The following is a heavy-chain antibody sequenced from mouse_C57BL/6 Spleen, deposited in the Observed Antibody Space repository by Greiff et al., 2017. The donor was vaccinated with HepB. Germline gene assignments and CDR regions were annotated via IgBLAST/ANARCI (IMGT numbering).Heavy chain of an antibody. CDR3: TRDGYGNYDYAMDY. CDR1: GFTFSSYA. V-gene: IGHV5-9-1*02. J-gene: IGHJ4*01. CDR2: ISSGGDYI. D-gene: IGHD2-1*01. Sequence: EVQGVESGEGLVKPGGSLKLSCAASGFTFSSYAMSWVRQTPEKRLEWVAYISSGGDYIYYADTVKGRFTISRDNARNTLYLQMSSLKSEDTAMYYCTRDGYGNYDYAMDYWGQGTSVTVSS.